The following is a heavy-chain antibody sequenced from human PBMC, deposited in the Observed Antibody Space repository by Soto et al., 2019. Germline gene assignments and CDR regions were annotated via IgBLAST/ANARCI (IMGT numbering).Heavy chain of an antibody. V-gene: IGHV1-69*06. CDR2: IIPIFGTA. Sequence: SVKVSCKASGVTFSSYAISWVRQAPGQGLEWMGGIIPIFGTANYAQKFQGRVTITADKSTSTAYMELSSLRSEDTAVYYCAKADSSGYQQDYWGQGTLVTVSS. CDR1: GVTFSSYA. J-gene: IGHJ4*02. D-gene: IGHD3-22*01. CDR3: AKADSSGYQQDY.